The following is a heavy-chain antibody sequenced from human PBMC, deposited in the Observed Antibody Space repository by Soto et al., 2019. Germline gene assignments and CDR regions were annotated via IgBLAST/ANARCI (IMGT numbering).Heavy chain of an antibody. D-gene: IGHD3-9*01. Sequence: QVQLVQSGAEVKKPGASVKVSCKASGYTFTSYGISWVRQAPGQGLEWMGRQAPGQGLEWMGWINPYNGNTKYAPNLQGRVTMTTDTSTSTAYMKLRSLRSDDTAVYYCARDIRRRGVYDFLTGYYSSLDYWGQGTLVTVSS. CDR1: GYTFTSYG. J-gene: IGHJ4*02. CDR2: INPYNGNT. CDR3: ARDIRRRGVYDFLTGYYSSLDY. V-gene: IGHV1-18*01.